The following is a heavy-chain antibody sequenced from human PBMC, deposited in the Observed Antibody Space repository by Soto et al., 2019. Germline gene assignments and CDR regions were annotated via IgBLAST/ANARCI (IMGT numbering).Heavy chain of an antibody. V-gene: IGHV4-34*01. J-gene: IGHJ5*02. CDR2: INHSGST. CDR1: GGSVSGCY. CDR3: ARSRYSGGWFTRNNWFDP. Sequence: SETLSLTCAVYGGSVSGCYWSWIRQPPGKGLEWIGEINHSGSTNSHPSLKSRVTISVDTSKNQFSLKLSSVTAADTAVYYCARSRYSGGWFTRNNWFDPWGQGTLVTVSS. D-gene: IGHD6-19*01.